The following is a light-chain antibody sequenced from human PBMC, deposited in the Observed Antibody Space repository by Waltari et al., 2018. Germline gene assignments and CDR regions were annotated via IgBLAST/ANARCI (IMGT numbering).Light chain of an antibody. J-gene: IGKJ3*01. CDR2: AAS. CDR3: QLAQRFPF. CDR1: QDIASW. Sequence: QMTQSPLSVSASIGDRFAISCRASQDIASWLAWYQQHPGKAPRLLVYAASNLQSGVPSRFSGSGSGTNFTLTINSLQPEDFATYYCQLAQRFPFFGPGTKVDVK. V-gene: IGKV1-12*01.